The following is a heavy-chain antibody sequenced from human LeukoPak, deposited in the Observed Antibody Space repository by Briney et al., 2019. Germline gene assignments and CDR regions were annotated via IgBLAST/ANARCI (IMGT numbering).Heavy chain of an antibody. Sequence: ASVKVSCKVSGYTLTELSMHWVRQAPGKGLEWMGGFDPEDGETIYAQKFQGRVTMTEDTSTDTAYMELSSLRSEDTAVYYCATDKGYYDSSGYFRFDYWGQGTLVTVSS. D-gene: IGHD3-22*01. V-gene: IGHV1-24*01. CDR3: ATDKGYYDSSGYFRFDY. CDR1: GYTLTELS. CDR2: FDPEDGET. J-gene: IGHJ4*02.